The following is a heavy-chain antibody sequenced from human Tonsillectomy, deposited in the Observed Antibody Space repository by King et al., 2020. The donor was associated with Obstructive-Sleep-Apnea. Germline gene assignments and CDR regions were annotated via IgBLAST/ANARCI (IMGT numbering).Heavy chain of an antibody. CDR1: GFTFSNYW. D-gene: IGHD4-11*01. CDR2: ISSDGSIT. Sequence: VQLVESGGGFVQPGGSLRLSCAASGFTFSNYWMHWVRQAPGKGLVWVSRISSDGSITNYSDSVQGRFTISRDNAKNTLDLQMNFLRDDDTAVYYCARTTTASDAFDIWGLGTMVIVSS. V-gene: IGHV3-74*01. CDR3: ARTTTASDAFDI. J-gene: IGHJ3*02.